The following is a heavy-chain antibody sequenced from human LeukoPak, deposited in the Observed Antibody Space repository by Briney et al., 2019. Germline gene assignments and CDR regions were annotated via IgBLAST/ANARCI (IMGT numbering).Heavy chain of an antibody. D-gene: IGHD3-10*01. CDR1: GGTFSSYA. CDR3: ARDRAKSVLFDY. J-gene: IGHJ4*02. Sequence: SVKVSCKASGGTFSSYAISWVRQAPGQGLEWMGGIIPIFGTANYAQKFQGRVTITADESTSTAYMELSSLRSEDTAVYYCARDRAKSVLFDYWGQGTLVTVSS. V-gene: IGHV1-69*13. CDR2: IIPIFGTA.